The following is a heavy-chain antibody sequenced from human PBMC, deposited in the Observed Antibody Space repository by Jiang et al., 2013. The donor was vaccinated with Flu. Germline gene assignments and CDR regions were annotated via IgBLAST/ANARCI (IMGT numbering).Heavy chain of an antibody. CDR1: GYSFTSYW. D-gene: IGHD2-15*01. J-gene: IGHJ3*02. CDR2: IYPGDSDT. V-gene: IGHV5-51*01. Sequence: GAEVKKPGESLKISCKGSGYSFTSYWIGWVRQMPGKGLEWMGIIYPGDSDTRYSPSFQGQVTISADKSISTAYLQWSSLKASDTAMYYCASGHLGMVVAATAAAFDIWGQGTMVTVSS. CDR3: ASGHLGMVVAATAAAFDI.